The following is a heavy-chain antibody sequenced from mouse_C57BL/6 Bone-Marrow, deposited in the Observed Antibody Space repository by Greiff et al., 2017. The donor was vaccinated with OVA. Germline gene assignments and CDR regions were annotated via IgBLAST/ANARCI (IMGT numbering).Heavy chain of an antibody. V-gene: IGHV1-72*01. CDR3: ARDHNWDVPLSYFDV. CDR1: GYTFTSYW. CDR2: IDPNSGGT. D-gene: IGHD4-1*01. Sequence: SGAELVKPGASVKLSCKASGYTFTSYWMHWVKQRPGRGLEWIGRIDPNSGGTKYNEKFKSKATLTVDKPSRTAYMQLSSLTSEDSAVYYGARDHNWDVPLSYFDVWGTGTTVTVSS. J-gene: IGHJ1*03.